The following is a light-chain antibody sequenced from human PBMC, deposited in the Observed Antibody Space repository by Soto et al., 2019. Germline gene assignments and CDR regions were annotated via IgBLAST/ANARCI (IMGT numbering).Light chain of an antibody. CDR1: NSDIGGYNY. J-gene: IGLJ3*02. CDR3: CSVAAKDTFRV. Sequence: QSALTQPRSVSGSPGQSVTISCTGTNSDIGGYNYVSWYQQHPGKAPKVMIYDVSRRPSGVPDRFSGSKSGNTASLTISGLQAEDEDDYYCCSVAAKDTFRVFGGGTKLTVL. V-gene: IGLV2-11*01. CDR2: DVS.